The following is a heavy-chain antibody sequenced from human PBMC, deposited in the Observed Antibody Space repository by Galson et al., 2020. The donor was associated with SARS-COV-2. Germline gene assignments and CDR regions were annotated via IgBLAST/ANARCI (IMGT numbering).Heavy chain of an antibody. CDR1: GFTFSSYG. Sequence: GESLKISCAASGFTFSSYGMHWVRQPPGKGLEWVAVISYDGSNKYYTDSVKGRFTISRDNSKSTLFLQMNSLRAEDTAVYYCARGPNYYYLDVWGKGTTVAVSS. CDR2: ISYDGSNK. J-gene: IGHJ6*03. CDR3: ARGPNYYYLDV. V-gene: IGHV3-30*03.